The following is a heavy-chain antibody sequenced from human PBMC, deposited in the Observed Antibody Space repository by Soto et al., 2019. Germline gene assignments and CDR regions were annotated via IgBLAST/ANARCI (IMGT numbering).Heavy chain of an antibody. CDR3: AKDLAARDTWGAYYYYGMDV. V-gene: IGHV3-23*01. J-gene: IGHJ6*02. D-gene: IGHD6-6*01. Sequence: GGSLRLSCAASGFTFSSYAMSWVRQAPGKGLEWVSAISGSGGSTYYADSVKGRFTISRDNSKNTLYLQMNSLRAEDTAVYYCAKDLAARDTWGAYYYYGMDVWGQGTTVTSP. CDR2: ISGSGGST. CDR1: GFTFSSYA.